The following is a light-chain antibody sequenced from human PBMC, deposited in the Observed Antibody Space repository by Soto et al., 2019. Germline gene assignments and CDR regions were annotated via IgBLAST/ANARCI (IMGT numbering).Light chain of an antibody. CDR1: QSVSSY. V-gene: IGKV3-11*01. CDR3: QQRSNWIT. J-gene: IGKJ5*01. Sequence: EIVLTQSPATLSLSPGERATLSCRASQSVSSYLAWYQQKPGQAPRLLIYDASSRATGIPARFSGSGSGTDFTLTIRSLEPEDFAVYYCQQRSNWITFGQGTRLEIK. CDR2: DAS.